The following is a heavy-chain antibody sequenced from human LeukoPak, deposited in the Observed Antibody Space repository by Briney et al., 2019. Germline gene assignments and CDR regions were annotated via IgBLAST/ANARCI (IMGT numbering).Heavy chain of an antibody. CDR3: ARGLLLWFGELGYNWFDP. V-gene: IGHV4-39*07. J-gene: IGHJ5*02. D-gene: IGHD3-10*01. CDR2: IYYSGST. CDR1: GGSISSSSYY. Sequence: SETLSLTCTVSGGSISSSSYYWGWIRQPPGKGLEWIGSIYYSGSTYYNPSLKSRVTISVDTSKDQFSLKLSSVTAADTAVYYCARGLLLWFGELGYNWFDPWGQGTLVTVSS.